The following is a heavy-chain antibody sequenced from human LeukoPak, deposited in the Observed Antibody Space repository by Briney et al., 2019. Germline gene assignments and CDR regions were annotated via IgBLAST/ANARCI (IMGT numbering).Heavy chain of an antibody. V-gene: IGHV4-30-4*08. CDR2: IYYSGST. D-gene: IGHD2-2*01. CDR3: ASRLLGYCSSTSCLNWFDP. Sequence: SETLSLTCAVYGGSFSDYYWSWIRQPPGKGLEWIGYIYYSGSTYYNPSLKSRVTISVDTSKNQFSLKLSSVTAADTAVYYCASRLLGYCSSTSCLNWFDPWGQGTLVTVSS. J-gene: IGHJ5*02. CDR1: GGSFSDYY.